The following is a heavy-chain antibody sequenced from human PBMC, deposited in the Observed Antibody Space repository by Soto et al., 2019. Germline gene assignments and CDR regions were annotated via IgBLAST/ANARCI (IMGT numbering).Heavy chain of an antibody. J-gene: IGHJ4*02. D-gene: IGHD3-10*01. Sequence: PSETLSLTCSVSGGTTNSYYCSWIRQPAGKGLEWIGRVHSSGSTIYNPSLKSRVTMSVDTSKNQSSLRLSSVTAADTAVYYCARSGDGPATLFDHWGQGALVTVSS. CDR3: ARSGDGPATLFDH. CDR2: VHSSGST. V-gene: IGHV4-4*07. CDR1: GGTTNSYY.